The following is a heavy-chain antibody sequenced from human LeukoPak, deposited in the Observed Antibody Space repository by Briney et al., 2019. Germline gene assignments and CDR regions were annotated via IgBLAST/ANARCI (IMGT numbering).Heavy chain of an antibody. Sequence: GESLKISCKGSGYTFSSYWIGWVRQMPGKGLEWMGIIFPGDSDTRYSPPFQGQVTMSADKSTGTAYLQWSSLKASDTAMYYCARRSRYCSGGSCYFDYWGQGTLVTVSS. J-gene: IGHJ4*02. CDR1: GYTFSSYW. D-gene: IGHD2-15*01. CDR3: ARRSRYCSGGSCYFDY. V-gene: IGHV5-51*01. CDR2: IFPGDSDT.